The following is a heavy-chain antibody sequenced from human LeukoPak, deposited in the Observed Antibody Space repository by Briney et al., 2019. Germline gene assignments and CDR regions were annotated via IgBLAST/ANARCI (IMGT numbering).Heavy chain of an antibody. Sequence: SETLSLTCTVSGASISSHYWSWIRQPPGKGLEWIGYIFYSGSTLYNPSLQSRVTISVDTSKNQISLKLTSVTAADTAVYYCASGPYPAAGTDHQFDYWGQGTLVTVSS. V-gene: IGHV4-59*11. CDR2: IFYSGST. CDR3: ASGPYPAAGTDHQFDY. CDR1: GASISSHY. D-gene: IGHD6-13*01. J-gene: IGHJ4*02.